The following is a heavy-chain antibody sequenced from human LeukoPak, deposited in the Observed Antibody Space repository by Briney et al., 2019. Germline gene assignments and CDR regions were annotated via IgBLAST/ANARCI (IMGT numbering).Heavy chain of an antibody. D-gene: IGHD3-3*01. CDR1: GGSFSGYY. CDR2: INHSGST. J-gene: IGHJ4*02. CDR3: ARGFENYDFWSGYYPPLRLDY. V-gene: IGHV4-34*01. Sequence: SETLSLTCAVYGGSFSGYYWSWIRQPPGKGLEWIGEINHSGSTNYNPSLKSRVTISVDTSKNQFSLKLSSVTAADTAVYYCARGFENYDFWSGYYPPLRLDYWGQGTLVTVSS.